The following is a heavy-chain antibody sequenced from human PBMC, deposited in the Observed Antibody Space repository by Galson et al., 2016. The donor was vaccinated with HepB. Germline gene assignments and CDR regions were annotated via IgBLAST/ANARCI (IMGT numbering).Heavy chain of an antibody. V-gene: IGHV2-70*01. D-gene: IGHD3-10*01. CDR2: IAWADDK. CDR3: ARIKGMVRGVWDAFDI. J-gene: IGHJ3*02. CDR1: GFSLSTTGMC. Sequence: PALVKPTQTLTLTCPFSGFSLSTTGMCVSWIRQPPGKALEWLALIAWADDKYYSTSLTSRLTISKDTSKNQVVLTMTNVDPVDTATYYCARIKGMVRGVWDAFDIWGQGTMVTVSS.